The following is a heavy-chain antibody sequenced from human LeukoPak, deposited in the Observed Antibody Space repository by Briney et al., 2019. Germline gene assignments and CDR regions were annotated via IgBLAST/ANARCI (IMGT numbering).Heavy chain of an antibody. D-gene: IGHD3-10*01. CDR1: GFSFSTYW. Sequence: GGSLRLSCAASGFSFSTYWMHWVRQAPGKGLVWVSRINNDGSSTAYAGSVEGRFTISRDNAKNTLFLQINSLRAEDTAVYYCARDRGYGFVTNSNDYWGLGTLVTVSS. J-gene: IGHJ4*02. CDR2: INNDGSST. CDR3: ARDRGYGFVTNSNDY. V-gene: IGHV3-74*01.